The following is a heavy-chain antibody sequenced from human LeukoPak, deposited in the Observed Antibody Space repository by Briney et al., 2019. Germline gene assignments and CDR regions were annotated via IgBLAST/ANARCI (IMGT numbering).Heavy chain of an antibody. CDR3: ARQGGYSSGWYYIDY. D-gene: IGHD6-19*01. Sequence: PSETLSLTCTVSGGSISSYYWSWIRQPPGKGLEWIGYIYYSGSPNYNPSLKSRVTISVDTSKNQFSLKLSSVTAADTAVYYCARQGGYSSGWYYIDYWGQGTLVTVSS. CDR1: GGSISSYY. CDR2: IYYSGSP. J-gene: IGHJ4*02. V-gene: IGHV4-59*08.